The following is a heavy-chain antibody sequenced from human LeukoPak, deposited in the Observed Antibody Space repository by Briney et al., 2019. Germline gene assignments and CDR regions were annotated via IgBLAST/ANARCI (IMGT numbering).Heavy chain of an antibody. Sequence: SETLSLTCAVSGGSISSTSYYWAWIRQPPGKGLEWIGTIYYSGSTYHNPSLKSRVTMSVDTSRNQFSLRLSSVDAADTAVYYCAKAGVRYFDSSGLYAFDFWGQGTTVTVSS. CDR3: AKAGVRYFDSSGLYAFDF. CDR2: IYYSGST. D-gene: IGHD3-22*01. V-gene: IGHV4-39*01. CDR1: GGSISSTSYY. J-gene: IGHJ3*01.